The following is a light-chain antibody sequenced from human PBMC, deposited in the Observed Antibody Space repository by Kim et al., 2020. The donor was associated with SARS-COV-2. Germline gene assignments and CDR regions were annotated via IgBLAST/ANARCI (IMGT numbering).Light chain of an antibody. CDR1: RGVMSSY. CDR2: DAS. V-gene: IGKV3-20*01. J-gene: IGKJ1*01. Sequence: SPGERATPSCRASRGVMSSYLAWHQQKPGQAPRLLIYDASSRAPGIPDRFSGSGSGTDFTLTISRLEPEDFAVYYCQQYASSPATFGQGTKVDIK. CDR3: QQYASSPAT.